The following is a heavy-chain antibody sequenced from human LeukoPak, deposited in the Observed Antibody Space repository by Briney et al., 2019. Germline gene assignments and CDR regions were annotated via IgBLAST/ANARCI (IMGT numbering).Heavy chain of an antibody. Sequence: GGSLRLSCAASGFTFSSYWMHWVRQAPGKGLVWVSRINSDGSSTSYADSVKGRFTISRDNAKNMLYLQMNSLRAEDTAVYYCAKDGSGYDFDYFDYWGQGTLVTVSS. CDR3: AKDGSGYDFDYFDY. J-gene: IGHJ4*02. D-gene: IGHD5-12*01. CDR1: GFTFSSYW. V-gene: IGHV3-74*01. CDR2: INSDGSST.